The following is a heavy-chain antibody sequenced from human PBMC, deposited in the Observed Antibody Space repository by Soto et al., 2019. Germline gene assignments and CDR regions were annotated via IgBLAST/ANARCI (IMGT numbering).Heavy chain of an antibody. V-gene: IGHV3-9*01. J-gene: IGHJ6*03. D-gene: IGHD6-6*01. CDR1: GFTFDDYA. CDR3: AKDTSIAARGYYYYMDV. CDR2: ISWNSGSI. Sequence: GGSLRLSCAASGFTFDDYAMHWVRQAPGKGLEWVSGISWNSGSIGYADSVKGRFTISRDNAKNSLYLQMNSLRAEDTALYYCAKDTSIAARGYYYYMDVWGKGTTVTVSS.